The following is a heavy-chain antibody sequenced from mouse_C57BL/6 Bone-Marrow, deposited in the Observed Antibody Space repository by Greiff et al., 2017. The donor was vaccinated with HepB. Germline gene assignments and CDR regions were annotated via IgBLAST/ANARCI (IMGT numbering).Heavy chain of an antibody. CDR2: IDPSDSYT. D-gene: IGHD2-4*01. CDR1: GYTFTSYW. Sequence: QVQLQQPGAELVKPGASVKLSCKASGYTFTSYWMQWVKQRPGQGLEWIGEIDPSDSYTNYNQKFKGKDTLTVDTYSSTAYMQLSSLTSEDSAVYYCAIYYDYDRLFAYWGQGTLVTVSA. CDR3: AIYYDYDRLFAY. V-gene: IGHV1-50*01. J-gene: IGHJ3*01.